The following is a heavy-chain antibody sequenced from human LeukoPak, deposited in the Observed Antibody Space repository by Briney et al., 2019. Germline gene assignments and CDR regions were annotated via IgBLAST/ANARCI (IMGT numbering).Heavy chain of an antibody. CDR1: GFTFDDYA. CDR2: INRRGHT. D-gene: IGHD2-21*02. V-gene: IGHV3-43*01. Sequence: PGGSLRLSCAASGFTFDDYAMHWVREAPGKGLEWVSLINRRGHTFYADSVKGRFTISRDNSRNSVFLQMGSLRPEDTALYHCTKEVDCPSDCLFFHSWGQGTLVTVSS. J-gene: IGHJ4*02. CDR3: TKEVDCPSDCLFFHS.